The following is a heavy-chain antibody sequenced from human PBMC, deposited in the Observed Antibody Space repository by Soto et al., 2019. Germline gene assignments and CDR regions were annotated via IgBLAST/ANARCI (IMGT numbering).Heavy chain of an antibody. CDR3: AIDYGDYDY. D-gene: IGHD4-17*01. V-gene: IGHV3-23*01. CDR1: GFTFSSYA. CDR2: ISGSGGST. J-gene: IGHJ4*02. Sequence: EVQLLESGGGLVQPGGSLRLSCAASGFTFSSYAMSWVRQAPGKGLEWVSAISGSGGSTYYADSVKGRVTISRDNSNTTLYLQLKGLGAEDAAVCYCAIDYGDYDYGGQGTLVTVSS.